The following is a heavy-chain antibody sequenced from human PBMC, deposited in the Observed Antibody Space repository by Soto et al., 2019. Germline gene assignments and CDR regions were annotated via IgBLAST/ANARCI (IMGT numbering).Heavy chain of an antibody. CDR2: ISRSGDST. Sequence: EVQLLESGGGLVQPGGSLRLSCTASGFTLRSYAMSWVRQAPGKGLEWVSAISRSGDSTYYADSVKGRFTISRDNSENTLFLQMNSLRAEDTAIFYCARVVGDDYGDNWGWFFELWGRGTLITVSS. CDR3: ARVVGDDYGDNWGWFFEL. CDR1: GFTLRSYA. V-gene: IGHV3-23*01. J-gene: IGHJ2*01. D-gene: IGHD4-17*01.